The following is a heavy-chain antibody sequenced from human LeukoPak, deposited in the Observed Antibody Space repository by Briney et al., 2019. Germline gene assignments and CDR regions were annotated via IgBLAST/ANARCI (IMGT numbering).Heavy chain of an antibody. Sequence: GASVKVSCRASGYTFTDYYMHRVRQAPGQGLEWMGWLNPNTLVTNYAQHFQGRVSMTWDTSISTGYMDLHSLTSDDTAVYYCARKDGGRDGMDVWGQGTTVTVSS. CDR1: GYTFTDYY. D-gene: IGHD2-15*01. CDR3: ARKDGGRDGMDV. CDR2: LNPNTLVT. V-gene: IGHV1-2*02. J-gene: IGHJ6*02.